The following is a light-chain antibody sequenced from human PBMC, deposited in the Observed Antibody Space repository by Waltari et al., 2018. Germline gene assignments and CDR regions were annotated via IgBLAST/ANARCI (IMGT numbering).Light chain of an antibody. CDR3: CSYAGTPYV. Sequence: QSALTQPRSVSGSPGQSVIISCTGTSSDVGGYNNVPWYQQHPGKAPKLIIYDVSKRPSGVPYRFSGSKSGNTASLTISGLQAEDEADYYCCSYAGTPYVFGTGTKVTVL. V-gene: IGLV2-11*01. CDR1: SSDVGGYNN. CDR2: DVS. J-gene: IGLJ1*01.